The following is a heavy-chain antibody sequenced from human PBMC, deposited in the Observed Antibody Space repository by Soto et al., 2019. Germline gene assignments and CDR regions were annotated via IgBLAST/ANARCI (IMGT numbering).Heavy chain of an antibody. J-gene: IGHJ4*02. CDR2: FNAGNVNT. CDR1: GYTFTSYA. CDR3: ARRTTVTTPGHFDY. V-gene: IGHV1-3*01. D-gene: IGHD4-17*01. Sequence: GASVKVSCKASGYTFTSYAMHWVRQAPGQRLEWMGWFNAGNVNTKYSQKFQGRVTITRDTSASTAYMELSSLRSEDTAVYYCARRTTVTTPGHFDYWGQGTLVTVSS.